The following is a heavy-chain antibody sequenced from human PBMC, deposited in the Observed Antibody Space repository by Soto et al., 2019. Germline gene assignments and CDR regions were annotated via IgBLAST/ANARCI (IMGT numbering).Heavy chain of an antibody. J-gene: IGHJ4*02. CDR3: ARDTDGLHY. V-gene: IGHV3-74*01. CDR2: INTDGSII. Sequence: PGGSLRLSCAASGLIFSNYNMHWIRQAPGKGLVWVSRINTDGSIIDYADSVKGRFTVSRDNAKNTLYLQMNSLRADDTAVYYCARDTDGLHYWGQGTLVTVSS. CDR1: GLIFSNYN.